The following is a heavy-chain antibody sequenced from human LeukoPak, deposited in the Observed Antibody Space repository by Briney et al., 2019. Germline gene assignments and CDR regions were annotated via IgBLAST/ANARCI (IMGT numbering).Heavy chain of an antibody. D-gene: IGHD6-19*01. J-gene: IGHJ5*02. CDR3: ARVSSGMYNWFDP. Sequence: GGSLRLSCAASGFPFSSYSMNWVRQAPGKGLEWVSSISSSSSYIYYADSVKGRFTISRDNAKNSLYLQMNSLRAEDTAVYYCARVSSGMYNWFDPWGQGTLVTVSS. V-gene: IGHV3-21*01. CDR2: ISSSSSYI. CDR1: GFPFSSYS.